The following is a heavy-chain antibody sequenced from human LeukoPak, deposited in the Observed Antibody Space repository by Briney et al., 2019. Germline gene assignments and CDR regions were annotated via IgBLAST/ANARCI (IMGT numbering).Heavy chain of an antibody. J-gene: IGHJ6*03. Sequence: SETLSLTCRVSGDSVNSNTYYWGWIRQSPGRGLEWIGNVYYSGTTYYNPSLESRVTISADTSRNQFSLRLNSVTVADTAIYYCARQGSFYYYYYMDVWGKGTTVTVSS. CDR2: VYYSGTT. D-gene: IGHD3-10*01. V-gene: IGHV4-39*01. CDR3: ARQGSFYYYYYMDV. CDR1: GDSVNSNTYY.